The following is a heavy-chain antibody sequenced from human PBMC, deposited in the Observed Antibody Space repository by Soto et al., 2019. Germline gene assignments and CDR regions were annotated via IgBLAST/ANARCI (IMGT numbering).Heavy chain of an antibody. CDR1: GFTFSSYG. J-gene: IGHJ6*02. V-gene: IGHV3-33*01. CDR3: ARGTSGDYYYGMDV. Sequence: QVQLVESGGGVVQPGRPLRLSCAASGFTFSSYGMHWVRQAPGKGLEWVAVIWYDGSNKYYADSVKGRFTNSRDNSKNTLYLQMNSLRAEDTAVYYCARGTSGDYYYGMDVWGQGTTVTVSS. CDR2: IWYDGSNK. D-gene: IGHD7-27*01.